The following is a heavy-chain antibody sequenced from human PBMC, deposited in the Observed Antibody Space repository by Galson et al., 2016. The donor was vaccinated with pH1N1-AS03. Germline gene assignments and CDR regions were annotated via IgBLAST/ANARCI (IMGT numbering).Heavy chain of an antibody. CDR1: GDSIRSDTYA. J-gene: IGHJ6*04. CDR2: VYPGLSS. CDR3: AREGCGARSTTGCYASGLGRRSYMDV. V-gene: IGHV4-61*02. D-gene: IGHD2-2*01. Sequence: TLSLTCAVSGDSIRSDTYAWSWIRQPAEKGLEWVGRVYPGLSSNYNPSHKGRVTISVDTSKNQFSLKLRSVTAADTAVYYCAREGCGARSTTGCYASGLGRRSYMDVWGKGTTVTVSS.